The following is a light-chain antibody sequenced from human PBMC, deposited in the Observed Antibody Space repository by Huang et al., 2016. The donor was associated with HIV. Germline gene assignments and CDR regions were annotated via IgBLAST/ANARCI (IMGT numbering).Light chain of an antibody. V-gene: IGKV3-15*01. J-gene: IGKJ1*01. Sequence: ETVMTQSPATLSVSPGERATLSCRASQSVNSNLAWYQQKPGQAPRLLIYGASTRATAIPARFSGSGSGTEFTLTISSLQSEDFAVYYCQQYNNWPPWT. CDR1: QSVNSN. CDR2: GAS. CDR3: QQYNNWPPWT.